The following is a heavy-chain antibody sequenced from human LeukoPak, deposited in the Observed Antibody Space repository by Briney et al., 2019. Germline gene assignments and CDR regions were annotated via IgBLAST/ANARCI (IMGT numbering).Heavy chain of an antibody. D-gene: IGHD3-16*01. CDR3: ASIRGGYYFDY. CDR2: ISSDGGST. CDR1: GFTFSIYA. J-gene: IGHJ4*02. Sequence: GGSLRLSCAASGFTFSIYAMNWVRQAPGKGLEWVSTISSDGGSTYYADSVKGRFTISRDNPKNTLYLQMISLRAEDTAVYYCASIRGGYYFDYWGQGTLVTVSS. V-gene: IGHV3-23*01.